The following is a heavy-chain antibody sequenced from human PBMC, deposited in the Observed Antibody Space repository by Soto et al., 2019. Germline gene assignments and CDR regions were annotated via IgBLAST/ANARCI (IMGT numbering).Heavy chain of an antibody. CDR3: ASVVWFGELLHEYNYAMDV. CDR1: GFPFSGYA. Sequence: QVQLVESGGGVVQPGRSLRLSCTASGFPFSGYAMHWVRRAPGKGLAWVAVISYDGRNELFADSVKGRFTISRDNSKNTLYLQMNSLRPEYTAVYYCASVVWFGELLHEYNYAMDVWGQGTTVTVSS. J-gene: IGHJ6*02. CDR2: ISYDGRNE. D-gene: IGHD3-10*01. V-gene: IGHV3-30*04.